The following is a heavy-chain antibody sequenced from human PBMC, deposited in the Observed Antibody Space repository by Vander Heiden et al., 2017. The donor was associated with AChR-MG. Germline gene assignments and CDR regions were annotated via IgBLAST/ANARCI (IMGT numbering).Heavy chain of an antibody. V-gene: IGHV1-46*03. CDR1: GFTFTNYH. Sequence: QVQLVQSGAQVKKPGASLKVSCKTSGFTFTNYHMHWVRQAPGQGLEWVGTINPSLDSTHYAQKVQGRVRMTRDTSTKTVYMDMTSLRPEDTAVYFCARELTGSFYFDFWGQGSLGTVSS. CDR2: INPSLDST. J-gene: IGHJ4*02. D-gene: IGHD1-26*01. CDR3: ARELTGSFYFDF.